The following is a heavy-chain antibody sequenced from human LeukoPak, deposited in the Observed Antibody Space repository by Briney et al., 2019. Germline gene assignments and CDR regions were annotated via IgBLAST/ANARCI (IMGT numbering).Heavy chain of an antibody. V-gene: IGHV3-66*01. CDR1: GFTVSNNY. CDR3: AKDPYYYGSGSPNWFDP. D-gene: IGHD3-10*01. CDR2: IYSGDST. Sequence: GGSLRLSCAASGFTVSNNYMSWVRQAPGKGLEWVSVIYSGDSTYYTDSVKGRFTISRDNSKNTLYLQMNSLRAEDTAVYYCAKDPYYYGSGSPNWFDPWGQGTLVTVSS. J-gene: IGHJ5*02.